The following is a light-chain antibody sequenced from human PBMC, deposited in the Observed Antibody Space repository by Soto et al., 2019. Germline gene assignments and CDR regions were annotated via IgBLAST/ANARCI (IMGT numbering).Light chain of an antibody. CDR1: QSISSY. Sequence: DIQMTHSPSSRSSSFGDRVTITCRASQSISSYLNWYQQKQGKAPKLLIYAASSLQRGVPSRFSGSGCGTDFTITISSMQHEDFSTYYCQQSYSTHITFGQGTQLEIK. CDR2: AAS. CDR3: QQSYSTHIT. J-gene: IGKJ5*01. V-gene: IGKV1-39*01.